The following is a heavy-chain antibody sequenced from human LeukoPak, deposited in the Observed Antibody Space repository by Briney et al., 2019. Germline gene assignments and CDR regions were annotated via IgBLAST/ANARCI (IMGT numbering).Heavy chain of an antibody. CDR3: KSGGAAPGSFDN. CDR1: GFTFSDYW. J-gene: IGHJ4*02. V-gene: IGHV3-7*01. CDR2: IKYDGDEE. D-gene: IGHD6-13*01. Sequence: GGSLRLSCAASGFTFSDYWMSCMRQAPGKGLEWVAYIKYDGDEEYYVNSVKGRFHISRDNAKNSLYLQLNSLRVEDTAVYYCKSGGAAPGSFDNWGQGTLVTVSP.